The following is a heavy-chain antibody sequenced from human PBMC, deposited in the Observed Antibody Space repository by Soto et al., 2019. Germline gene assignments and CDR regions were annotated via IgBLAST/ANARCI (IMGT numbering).Heavy chain of an antibody. V-gene: IGHV3-7*05. CDR2: IKQDGSEK. CDR1: GFTFSSYW. CDR3: AREAYGSGSYYTGGRYGMDV. D-gene: IGHD3-10*01. J-gene: IGHJ6*02. Sequence: GGSMRLSCAASGFTFSSYWMSGVRQATRKGQEWVANIKQDGSEKYYVDSVKGRFTISRDNAKNSLYLQMNSLRAEDTAVYYCAREAYGSGSYYTGGRYGMDVWGQGTTVTVSS.